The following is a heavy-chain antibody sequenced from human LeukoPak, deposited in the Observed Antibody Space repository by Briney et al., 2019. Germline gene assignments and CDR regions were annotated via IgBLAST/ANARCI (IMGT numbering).Heavy chain of an antibody. J-gene: IGHJ4*02. Sequence: SLILSCAATGFTFSSYEMNWVRQAPGKGLEWVSHISSSGSTIYYADSVKGRFTITRDNAKNSLYPQMNSLRAEDTAVYYCARGSGGGMIVVVYFDYWGQGTLVTVSS. CDR1: GFTFSSYE. CDR2: ISSSGSTI. V-gene: IGHV3-48*03. D-gene: IGHD3-22*01. CDR3: ARGSGGGMIVVVYFDY.